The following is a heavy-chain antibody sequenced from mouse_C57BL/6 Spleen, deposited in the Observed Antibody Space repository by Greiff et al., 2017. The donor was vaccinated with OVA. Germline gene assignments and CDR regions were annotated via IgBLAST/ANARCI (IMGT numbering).Heavy chain of an antibody. Sequence: QVQLQQPGAELVRPGSSVKLSCKASGYTFTSYWMHWVKQRPIQGLEWIGNIDPSDSETHYNQKFKDKATLTVDKSSSTAYMQLSSLTSEDSAVYYGARWDGNYPWFAYWGQGTLVTVSA. CDR3: ARWDGNYPWFAY. CDR1: GYTFTSYW. CDR2: IDPSDSET. J-gene: IGHJ3*01. V-gene: IGHV1-52*01. D-gene: IGHD2-1*01.